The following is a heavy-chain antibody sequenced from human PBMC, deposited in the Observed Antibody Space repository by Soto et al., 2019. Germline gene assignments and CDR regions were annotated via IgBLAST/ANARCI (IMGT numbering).Heavy chain of an antibody. CDR3: ARRSLALRKNNWFDP. CDR2: IFYLGSS. CDR1: GDSILSSDFY. D-gene: IGHD3-3*02. J-gene: IGHJ5*02. V-gene: IGHV4-39*01. Sequence: LSLTCTVSGDSILSSDFYWGWVRQPPGKGLEWIGSIFYLGSSYYNPSLKSRVTMSVDTSKNLFSLRLRSWTAADTALYFCARRSLALRKNNWFDPWGQGIMVTVSS.